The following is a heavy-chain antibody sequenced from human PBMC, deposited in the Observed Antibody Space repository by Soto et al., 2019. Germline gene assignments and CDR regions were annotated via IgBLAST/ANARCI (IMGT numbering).Heavy chain of an antibody. CDR2: IDPSDSYT. D-gene: IGHD6-13*01. V-gene: IGHV5-10-1*01. Sequence: GESLKISCEGSVYSFTNHWISWVRQMPGKGLEWMGRIDPSDSYTNYSTYFEGHVTISADKSISTAYLQWRSLKASDTAIYYCARTATRPGITAGGIGASGGMDVWGQGTTVTVSS. CDR3: ARTATRPGITAGGIGASGGMDV. CDR1: VYSFTNHW. J-gene: IGHJ6*02.